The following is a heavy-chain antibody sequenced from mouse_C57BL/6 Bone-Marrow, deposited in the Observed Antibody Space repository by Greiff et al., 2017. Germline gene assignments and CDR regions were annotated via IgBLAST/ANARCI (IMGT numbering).Heavy chain of an antibody. Sequence: QVQLQQPGAELVKPGASVKLSCKASGYTFTSYWMHWVKQRPGQGLEWIGMIHPNSGSTNYNEKFKSKATLTVDKSSSTAYMQLSSLSSENSAVYCCARLRDGYWFAYWGQGTLVTVSA. CDR1: GYTFTSYW. J-gene: IGHJ3*01. CDR2: IHPNSGST. CDR3: ARLRDGYWFAY. V-gene: IGHV1-64*01. D-gene: IGHD2-3*01.